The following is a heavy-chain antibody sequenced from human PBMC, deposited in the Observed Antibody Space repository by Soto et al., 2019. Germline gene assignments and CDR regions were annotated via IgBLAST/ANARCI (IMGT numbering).Heavy chain of an antibody. CDR1: GFTFSSYA. CDR3: ARGLSSGWYRRGDYFDY. V-gene: IGHV3-30-3*01. D-gene: IGHD6-19*01. Sequence: GGSLRLSCAASGFTFSSYAMHWVRQAPGKGLEWVAVISYDGSNKYYADSVKGRFTISRDNSKNTLYLQMNSLRAEDTAVYYCARGLSSGWYRRGDYFDYWGQGTLVTVSS. CDR2: ISYDGSNK. J-gene: IGHJ4*02.